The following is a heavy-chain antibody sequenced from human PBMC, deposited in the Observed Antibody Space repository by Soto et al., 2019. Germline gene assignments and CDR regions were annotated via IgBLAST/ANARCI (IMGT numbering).Heavy chain of an antibody. CDR3: AKDGDFYDFLTDYYLKGHYFDY. D-gene: IGHD3-9*01. Sequence: PGGFLRPSGGASGFILNNYAISWGGQAPGKGLEWVSFISAGDGSPNYADSVKGRFTISRDNSKTMVYLQMNSLRAEDTAVYYCAKDGDFYDFLTDYYLKGHYFDYWGQGTPVTVSS. V-gene: IGHV3-23*01. CDR2: ISAGDGSP. J-gene: IGHJ4*02. CDR1: GFILNNYA.